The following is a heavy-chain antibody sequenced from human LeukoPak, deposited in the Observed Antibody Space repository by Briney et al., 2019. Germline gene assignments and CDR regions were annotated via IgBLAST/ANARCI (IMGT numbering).Heavy chain of an antibody. D-gene: IGHD3-22*01. J-gene: IGHJ4*02. V-gene: IGHV3-21*01. CDR1: GFTFSNYS. CDR3: ARDSRPLRPMIVEIGY. Sequence: PGGSLRLSCAASGFTFSNYSMNWVRQAPGKGLEWVSSISSRSTYIYHADSVKGRFTISRDNAKNTLYLQMNSLRAEDTAVYYCARDSRPLRPMIVEIGYWGQGTLVTVSS. CDR2: ISSRSTYI.